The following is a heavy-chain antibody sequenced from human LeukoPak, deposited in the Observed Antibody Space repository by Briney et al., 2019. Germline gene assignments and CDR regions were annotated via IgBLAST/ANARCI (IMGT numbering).Heavy chain of an antibody. CDR2: IVVGSGNT. V-gene: IGHV1-58*02. D-gene: IGHD3-10*01. J-gene: IGHJ4*02. CDR1: GFTFTSSA. CDR3: AASTMVRGVINGPPDY. Sequence: PLPSVKVSCKASGFTFTSSAMQWVRQARGQRLEWIGWIVVGSGNTNYAQKFQERVTITRDMSTSTAYMELSSLRSEDTAVYYCAASTMVRGVINGPPDYWGQGTLVTVSS.